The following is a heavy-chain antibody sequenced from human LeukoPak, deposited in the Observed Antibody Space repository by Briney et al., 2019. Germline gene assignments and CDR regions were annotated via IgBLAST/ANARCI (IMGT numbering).Heavy chain of an antibody. J-gene: IGHJ6*02. V-gene: IGHV4-59*01. D-gene: IGHD2-2*01. CDR1: GGSISSYY. Sequence: PSETLSLTCTASGGSISSYYWSWIRQPPGKGLEWIGYIYYSGSTNYNPSLKSRVTISVDTSKNQFSLKLSSVTAADTAVYYCARGPLGYCSSTSCYDYGMDVWGQGTTVTVSS. CDR3: ARGPLGYCSSTSCYDYGMDV. CDR2: IYYSGST.